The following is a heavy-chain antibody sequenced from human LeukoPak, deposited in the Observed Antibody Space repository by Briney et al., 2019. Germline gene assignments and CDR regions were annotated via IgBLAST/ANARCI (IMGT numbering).Heavy chain of an antibody. V-gene: IGHV4-39*01. D-gene: IGHD3-22*01. Sequence: SETLSLTCTVSGGSISSSSYYWGWIRQPPGKGLEWIGSIYYSGSTYYNPSLKSRVTISVDTSKNQFSLKLSSVTAADTAVYYCARIYDSSGYYYGAFGYFDYWGHGTLVTVSS. J-gene: IGHJ4*01. CDR1: GGSISSSSYY. CDR3: ARIYDSSGYYYGAFGYFDY. CDR2: IYYSGST.